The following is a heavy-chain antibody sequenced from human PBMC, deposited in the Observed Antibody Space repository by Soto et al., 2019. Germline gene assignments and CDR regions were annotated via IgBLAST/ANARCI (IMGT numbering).Heavy chain of an antibody. J-gene: IGHJ4*02. CDR2: ITPTGAT. Sequence: EMQLLESGGGLVQPGGSLRLFCAASGFTFTNYAMTWVRQAPGKGLEWVSTITPTGATFYGDTVKGRFTISRDNSRSTVFLQMNSLRAEDAAMYYCARTDKFNAQRSGWPNRYDYWGQGTLVTVSS. CDR3: ARTDKFNAQRSGWPNRYDY. V-gene: IGHV3-23*01. CDR1: GFTFTNYA. D-gene: IGHD6-19*01.